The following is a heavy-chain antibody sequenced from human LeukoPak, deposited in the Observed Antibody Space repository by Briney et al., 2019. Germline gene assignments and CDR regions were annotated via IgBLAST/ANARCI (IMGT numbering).Heavy chain of an antibody. V-gene: IGHV3-21*01. J-gene: IGHJ3*02. D-gene: IGHD2-2*01. Sequence: GGSLRLSCAASGFTFSSYSRNWVRQAPGKGLEWISSISSSSSYIYYADPVNRRFTFSRDNAKNSLYLQMNSLRAEDKAVYYCARTLGCSSTSCYPGAFDIWGQGTMVTVSS. CDR3: ARTLGCSSTSCYPGAFDI. CDR1: GFTFSSYS. CDR2: ISSSSSYI.